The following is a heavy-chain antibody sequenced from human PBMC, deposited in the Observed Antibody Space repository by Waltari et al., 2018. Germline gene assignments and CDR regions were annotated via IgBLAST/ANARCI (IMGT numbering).Heavy chain of an antibody. CDR1: GGTFSSYA. J-gene: IGHJ6*03. D-gene: IGHD2-2*03. V-gene: IGHV1-69*14. CDR2: IIPILCTA. CDR3: ARELRARRMDPAYYYYMDV. Sequence: QVQLVQSGAEVKKPGSSVKVSCKASGGTFSSYAISWVRQAPGQGLEWMGGIIPILCTANYAQKFQGRVTITADKATSTAYMELSSLRSEDTAVYYCARELRARRMDPAYYYYMDVWGKGTTVTVSS.